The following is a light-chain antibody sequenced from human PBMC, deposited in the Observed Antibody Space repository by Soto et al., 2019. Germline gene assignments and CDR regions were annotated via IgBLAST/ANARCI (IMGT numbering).Light chain of an antibody. CDR1: SSDVGGYKY. CDR2: EVS. V-gene: IGLV2-14*01. J-gene: IGLJ1*01. CDR3: DSYTSSRAYV. Sequence: QSVRTRPASVSGSPVQSITISCTGTSSDVGGYKYVSWYQQQSGKAPKLIIHEVSNRPSGVSNRFSGSKSGNTASLTISGLQAEDEADYYCDSYTSSRAYVFGIGTKVTVL.